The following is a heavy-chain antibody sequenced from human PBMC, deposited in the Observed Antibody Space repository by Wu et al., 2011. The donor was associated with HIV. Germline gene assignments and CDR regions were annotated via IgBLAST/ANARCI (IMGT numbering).Heavy chain of an antibody. D-gene: IGHD3-22*01. CDR1: GGARSSYG. CDR2: IIPVFDTP. J-gene: IGHJ3*02. CDR3: ARDGRGYYDSSGYVVGAFDI. V-gene: IGHV1-69*05. Sequence: QVQLAQSAAEVKKPGSSVKASCQTSGGARSSYGFNWLRQAPGQGLEWMGGIIPVFDTPTYAQKFQGRVTITTDESTSTAYMELSSLRSEDTAVYYCARDGRGYYDSSGYVVGAFDIWGQGTMVTVSS.